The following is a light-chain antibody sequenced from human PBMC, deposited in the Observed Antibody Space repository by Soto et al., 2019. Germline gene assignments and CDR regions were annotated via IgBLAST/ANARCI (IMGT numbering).Light chain of an antibody. V-gene: IGKV1-39*01. J-gene: IGKJ1*01. CDR1: QSITIY. CDR2: GAS. Sequence: DIQMTQSPSTLSASVGDRVTITCRASQSITIYLNWHQQKPGEAPNLLIFGASTLQSGVPSRFSGSGSGTDFTLTISSLQPEDFATYYCQQSYSTLWTFGQGTKVDI. CDR3: QQSYSTLWT.